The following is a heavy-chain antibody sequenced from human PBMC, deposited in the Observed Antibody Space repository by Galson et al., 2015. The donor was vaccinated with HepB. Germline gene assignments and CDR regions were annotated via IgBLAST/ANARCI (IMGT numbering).Heavy chain of an antibody. CDR1: GLSFSSYG. J-gene: IGHJ6*03. CDR2: ISYDGSNK. D-gene: IGHD3-3*01. CDR3: AKDGTSGPVYYYYYMDV. Sequence: SLRLSCAASGLSFSSYGMHWVRQAPGKGLEWVAVISYDGSNKYYADSVKGRFTISRDNSKNTLYLQMNSLRAEDTGVYYCAKDGTSGPVYYYYYMDVWGKGTTVTVSS. V-gene: IGHV3-30*18.